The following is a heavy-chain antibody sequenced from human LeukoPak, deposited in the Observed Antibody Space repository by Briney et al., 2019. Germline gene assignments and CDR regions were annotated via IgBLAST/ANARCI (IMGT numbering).Heavy chain of an antibody. J-gene: IGHJ6*03. CDR1: GGSISSYY. D-gene: IGHD3-9*01. Sequence: SETLSLTCTVSGGSISSYYWSWIRQPPGKGLEWIGYIYYSGSTNYNPSLKSRVTISVDTSKNQFSLKLSSVTAADTAVYYCARGVRDYDILTGYYRPYYYYYYMDVWGKGTTVAVPS. V-gene: IGHV4-59*01. CDR3: ARGVRDYDILTGYYRPYYYYYYMDV. CDR2: IYYSGST.